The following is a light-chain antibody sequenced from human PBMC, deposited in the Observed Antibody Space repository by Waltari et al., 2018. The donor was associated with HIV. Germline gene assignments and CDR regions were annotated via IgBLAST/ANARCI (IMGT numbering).Light chain of an antibody. CDR1: SSDLRIYNS. CDR3: ASYISSSSPE. CDR2: EVS. V-gene: IGLV2-14*01. J-gene: IGLJ3*02. Sequence: QSALTQPASVSGSPGQSITISCTGTSSDLRIYNSVSWHQHHPGQAPQVIIYEVSNRPSGVSSRFSGSISANTASLTISGLQAEDEAVYFCASYISSSSPEFGGGTKVTVL.